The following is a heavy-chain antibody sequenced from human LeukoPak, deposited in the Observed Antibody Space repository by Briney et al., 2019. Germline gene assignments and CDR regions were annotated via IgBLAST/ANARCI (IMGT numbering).Heavy chain of an antibody. V-gene: IGHV3-30*02. CDR1: GFTFSSYG. Sequence: GGSLRLSCAASGFTFSSYGMHWVRQAPGKGLEWVAYIQNDRSNEQYADSVKGRFSISRDNSKNTLYLQMNSLRAEDTAVYYCARDSMGYCSGGSCFGGSDAFDIWGQGTMVTVSS. D-gene: IGHD2-15*01. CDR2: IQNDRSNE. CDR3: ARDSMGYCSGGSCFGGSDAFDI. J-gene: IGHJ3*02.